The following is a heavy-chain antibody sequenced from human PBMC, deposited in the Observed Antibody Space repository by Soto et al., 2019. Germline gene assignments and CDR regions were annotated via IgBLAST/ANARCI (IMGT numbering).Heavy chain of an antibody. CDR2: IRSKANSYAT. D-gene: IGHD6-13*01. CDR3: TRLGAAAGVDY. Sequence: HPGGSLRLSCAASGFTFSGSAMHWVRQASGKGLEWVGRIRSKANSYATAYAASVKGRFTISRDDSKNTAYLQMNSLKTEDTAVYYCTRLGAAAGVDYWGQGTLVTVSS. CDR1: GFTFSGSA. J-gene: IGHJ4*01. V-gene: IGHV3-73*01.